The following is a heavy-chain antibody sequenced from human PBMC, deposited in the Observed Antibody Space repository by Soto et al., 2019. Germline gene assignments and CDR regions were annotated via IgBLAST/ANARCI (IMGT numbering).Heavy chain of an antibody. CDR3: ASTPGYSGYDYQPLDY. V-gene: IGHV4-59*08. CDR1: GGSISSYY. D-gene: IGHD5-12*01. J-gene: IGHJ4*02. Sequence: SETLSLTCTVSGGSISSYYWSWIRQPPGKGLEWIGYIYYSGSTNYNPSLKSRVTISVDTSKNQFSLKLSSVTAADTAVYYCASTPGYSGYDYQPLDYWGQGTLVTVSS. CDR2: IYYSGST.